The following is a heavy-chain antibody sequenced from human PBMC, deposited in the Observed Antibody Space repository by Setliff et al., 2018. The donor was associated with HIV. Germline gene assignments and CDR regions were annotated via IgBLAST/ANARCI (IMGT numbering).Heavy chain of an antibody. CDR3: ARDTNRKIDY. J-gene: IGHJ4*02. Sequence: EASVKVSCKASGYSFRNYGISWVRQAPGQGLEWMGWISGHNGRTNFAQKFQDRVTMTTDTPTSTIFMELRSLRSDDTAVYYCARDTNRKIDYWGQGVLVTVSS. CDR1: GYSFRNYG. V-gene: IGHV1-18*01. CDR2: ISGHNGRT. D-gene: IGHD3-3*01.